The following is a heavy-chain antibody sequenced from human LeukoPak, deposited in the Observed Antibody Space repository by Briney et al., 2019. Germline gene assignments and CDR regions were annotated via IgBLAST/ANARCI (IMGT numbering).Heavy chain of an antibody. V-gene: IGHV3-7*01. CDR3: ARDGGEWWPLDE. CDR2: IKPDGSET. CDR1: GFPFKGYW. Sequence: GGSLRLSCVASGFPFKGYWMTPVRQSPGKGLDWVANIKPDGSETNYLDSVKGRFTISRDNARDSLFLEMNNLRVDDTAVYYCARDGGEWWPLDEWGQGILVTVSS. D-gene: IGHD2-15*01. J-gene: IGHJ4*02.